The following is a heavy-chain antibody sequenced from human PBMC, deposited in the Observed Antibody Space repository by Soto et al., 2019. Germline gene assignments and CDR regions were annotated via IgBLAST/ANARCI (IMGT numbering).Heavy chain of an antibody. D-gene: IGHD3-22*01. Sequence: PGGSLRLSCAASGFPFSSYSMNWVRQAPGKGLEWVSSISSSSSYIYYADSVKSRFTISRDNAKNSLYLQMNSLRAEDTAVYYCARGPHDSSGYYAFDIWGQGTMVTVSS. V-gene: IGHV3-21*01. CDR1: GFPFSSYS. CDR3: ARGPHDSSGYYAFDI. CDR2: ISSSSSYI. J-gene: IGHJ3*02.